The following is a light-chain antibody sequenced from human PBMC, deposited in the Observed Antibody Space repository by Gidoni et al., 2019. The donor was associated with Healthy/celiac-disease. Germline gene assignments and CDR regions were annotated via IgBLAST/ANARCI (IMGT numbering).Light chain of an antibody. Sequence: DIQMTQSPSSLSASVGDRVTITCQASQDISNYLNWYQQKPGKAPKLLIYDASNLETGVPSRFSGSGSGTDFTFTISSLQPEDIAIYYCQQYDNLPYTFXQXTKLEIK. CDR3: QQYDNLPYT. CDR1: QDISNY. J-gene: IGKJ2*01. V-gene: IGKV1-33*01. CDR2: DAS.